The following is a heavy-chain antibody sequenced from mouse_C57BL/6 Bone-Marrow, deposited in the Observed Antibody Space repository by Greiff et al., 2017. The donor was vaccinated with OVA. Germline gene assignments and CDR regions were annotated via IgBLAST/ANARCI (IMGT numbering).Heavy chain of an antibody. CDR3: ARIHYYGSSPDY. Sequence: VQLQQPGAELVKPGASVKMSCKASGYTFTSYWITWVKQRPGQGLEWIGDIYPGSGSTNYNEKFKSKATLTVDTSSSTAYMQLSSRTSEDSAVYYCARIHYYGSSPDYWGQGTTLTVSS. J-gene: IGHJ2*01. V-gene: IGHV1-55*01. D-gene: IGHD1-1*01. CDR1: GYTFTSYW. CDR2: IYPGSGST.